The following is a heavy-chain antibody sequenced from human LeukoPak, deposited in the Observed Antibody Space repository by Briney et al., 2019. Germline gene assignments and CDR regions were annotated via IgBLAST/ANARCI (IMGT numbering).Heavy chain of an antibody. J-gene: IGHJ5*02. V-gene: IGHV4-39*01. CDR3: ARAGSGYSYLNWFDP. CDR1: GGSISSSSHY. Sequence: SETLSLTCTVSGGSISSSSHYWAWLRQSPGTGLEWIGSIYYSGSTYYNPSLKSRATISVDTSKNQFSLKLSSVTAADTAVYYCARAGSGYSYLNWFDPWGQGTLVTVSS. D-gene: IGHD5-18*01. CDR2: IYYSGST.